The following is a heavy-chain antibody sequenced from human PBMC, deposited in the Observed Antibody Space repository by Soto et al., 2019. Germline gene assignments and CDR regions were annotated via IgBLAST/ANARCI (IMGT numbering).Heavy chain of an antibody. CDR2: IRSKAYGGTT. Sequence: GGSLRLSCTASGFTFGDYAMSWVRQAPGKGLEWVGFIRSKAYGGTTEYAASVKGRFTISRDDSKSIAYLQMNSLKTEDTAVYYCTGEGIRYYYDSSGYYTPDYWGQGTLVTVSS. V-gene: IGHV3-49*04. CDR1: GFTFGDYA. J-gene: IGHJ4*02. D-gene: IGHD3-22*01. CDR3: TGEGIRYYYDSSGYYTPDY.